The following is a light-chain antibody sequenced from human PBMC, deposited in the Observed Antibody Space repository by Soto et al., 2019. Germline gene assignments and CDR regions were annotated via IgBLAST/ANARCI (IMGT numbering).Light chain of an antibody. V-gene: IGLV2-8*01. J-gene: IGLJ2*01. CDR3: SSYAGSNNLL. CDR2: EVY. Sequence: QSALTQPPSASGSPGQSVTISCTGTSSDVGGFNYVSWFQQHPGKAPKLMIFEVYKRPSGVPDRFSGSKSGNTASLTVSGLQAEDEADYYCSSYAGSNNLLFGGGTKVTVL. CDR1: SSDVGGFNY.